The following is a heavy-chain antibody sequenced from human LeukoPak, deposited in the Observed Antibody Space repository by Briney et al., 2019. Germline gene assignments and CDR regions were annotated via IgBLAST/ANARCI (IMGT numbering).Heavy chain of an antibody. CDR2: ISGSGGST. Sequence: PGGSLRLSCAASGFTFSSYAMSWVRQAPGKGLEWVSAISGSGGSTYYADSVKGRFTISRDNSKNTLYLQMNSLRAEDTAVYYCAKVGRYYGSGSYLYYFDYWGQGTLVTVSS. V-gene: IGHV3-23*01. J-gene: IGHJ4*02. D-gene: IGHD3-10*01. CDR1: GFTFSSYA. CDR3: AKVGRYYGSGSYLYYFDY.